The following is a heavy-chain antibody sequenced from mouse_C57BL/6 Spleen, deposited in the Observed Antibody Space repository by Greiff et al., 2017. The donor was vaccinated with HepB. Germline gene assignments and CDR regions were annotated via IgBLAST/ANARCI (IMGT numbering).Heavy chain of an antibody. Sequence: QVQLQQSGAELAKPGASVKLSCKASGYTFTSYWMHWVHQRPGQGLEWIGYINPSRGYTTYNQKFKDKATLTADKSSSTAYMQLSSLTYEDSAVYYCARSEGPYYGSSFWFAYWGQGTLVTVSA. CDR3: ARSEGPYYGSSFWFAY. D-gene: IGHD1-1*01. J-gene: IGHJ3*01. CDR2: INPSRGYT. CDR1: GYTFTSYW. V-gene: IGHV1-7*01.